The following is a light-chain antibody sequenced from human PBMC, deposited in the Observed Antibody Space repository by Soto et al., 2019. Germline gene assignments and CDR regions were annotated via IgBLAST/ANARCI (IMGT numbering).Light chain of an antibody. CDR1: QSVSSN. CDR2: GAS. J-gene: IGKJ2*01. Sequence: EIVMTQSPATLSVSPGERATLSCRASQSVSSNLAAYQQKPGQAPRLLIYGASTRATGIPARFSGSGSGTEFTLTISRLQSEDFAVYYCQQYNNWPPRTFGQGTKLEIK. CDR3: QQYNNWPPRT. V-gene: IGKV3-15*01.